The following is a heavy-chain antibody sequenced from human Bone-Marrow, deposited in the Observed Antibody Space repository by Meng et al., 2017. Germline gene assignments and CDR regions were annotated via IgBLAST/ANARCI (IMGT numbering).Heavy chain of an antibody. V-gene: IGHV3-7*01. CDR2: IKQDGSEK. D-gene: IGHD5-24*01. J-gene: IGHJ2*01. CDR3: ASGGVEMATIGWYFDL. Sequence: GESLKISCAASGFTFSSYWMSWVRQAPGKGLEWVANIKQDGSEKYYVDSVKGRFIISRDNSKNTLYLQMNSLRAEDTAVYYCASGGVEMATIGWYFDLWGRGTLVTVSS. CDR1: GFTFSSYW.